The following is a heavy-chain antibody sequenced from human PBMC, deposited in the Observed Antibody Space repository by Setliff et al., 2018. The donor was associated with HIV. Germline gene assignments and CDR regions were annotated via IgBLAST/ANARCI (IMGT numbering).Heavy chain of an antibody. CDR1: GGSISTNYYY. J-gene: IGHJ4*02. V-gene: IGHV4-31*03. CDR3: ARGRYFRDISDSLFDF. Sequence: SETLSLTCSVSGGSISTNYYYWSWIRQHPGKGLEWIGYIYNSGTTFYNPSLEGRLIMSVDPSKNQFSLKLTSVTAAGTAVYYCARGRYFRDISDSLFDFWGQGTLVTVSS. D-gene: IGHD2-21*01. CDR2: IYNSGTT.